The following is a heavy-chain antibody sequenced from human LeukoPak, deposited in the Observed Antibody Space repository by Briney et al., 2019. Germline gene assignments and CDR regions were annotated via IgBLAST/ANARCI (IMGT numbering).Heavy chain of an antibody. Sequence: SQTLSLTCTVSGGSIKSGSYYWSWIRQPAGKGLEWIGRISSSGSTNYNPSLKSRVTMSVDTSKNQISLMLSSVTAAGTAVYYCTRDSSGYDWFYDYWGQGTLVTVSS. CDR3: TRDSSGYDWFYDY. CDR2: ISSSGST. J-gene: IGHJ4*02. CDR1: GGSIKSGSYY. D-gene: IGHD5-12*01. V-gene: IGHV4-61*02.